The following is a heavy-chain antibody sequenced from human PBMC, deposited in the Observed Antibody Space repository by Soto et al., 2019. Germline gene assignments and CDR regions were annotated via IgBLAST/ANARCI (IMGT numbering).Heavy chain of an antibody. CDR2: ISYSGST. D-gene: IGHD5-18*01. Sequence: PSETLSLTCSVSGGSISSSFWSWIRQPPGKELEWIGYISYSGSTTYNPSLKSRITLSVDTSKNQFSLRVASVTAADTAVYYCARGHRAMEYYYYSGMDVWGQGTTVTVSS. CDR1: GGSISSSF. CDR3: ARGHRAMEYYYYSGMDV. V-gene: IGHV4-59*01. J-gene: IGHJ6*02.